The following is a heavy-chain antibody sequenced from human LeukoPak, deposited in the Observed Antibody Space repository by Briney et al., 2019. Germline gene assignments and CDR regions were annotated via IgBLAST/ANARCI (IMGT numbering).Heavy chain of an antibody. D-gene: IGHD6-13*01. J-gene: IGHJ5*02. CDR3: ARLAAAGTRWFDP. CDR2: TNHSGST. Sequence: PSETLSLTCAVYGGSFSGYYWSWIRQPPGKGLEWIGETNHSGSTNYNPSLKSRVTISVDTSKNQFSLKLSSVTAADTAVYYCARLAAAGTRWFDPWGQGTLVTVSS. V-gene: IGHV4-34*01. CDR1: GGSFSGYY.